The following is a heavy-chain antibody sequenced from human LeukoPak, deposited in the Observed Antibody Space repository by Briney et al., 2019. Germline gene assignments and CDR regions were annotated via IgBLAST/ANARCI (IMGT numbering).Heavy chain of an antibody. CDR2: IKGDGSEK. Sequence: GGSLRLSCAASGFSFTTYNMNWVRQAPGKGLEWVASIKGDGSEKQYVDSVKGRFTISRDNAKNSLYLQMNSLRAEDTAVYYCVRDFQNYWGQGTLVTVSS. CDR1: GFSFTTYN. CDR3: VRDFQNY. D-gene: IGHD2/OR15-2a*01. J-gene: IGHJ4*02. V-gene: IGHV3-7*01.